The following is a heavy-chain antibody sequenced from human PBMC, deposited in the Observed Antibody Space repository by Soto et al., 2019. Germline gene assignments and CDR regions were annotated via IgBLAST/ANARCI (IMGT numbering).Heavy chain of an antibody. Sequence: GGSLRLSCAASGFTFSSYAMSWVRQAPGKGLEWVSSITDSGGSTFYADSVKGRFTISRDNSKNTLYLLMNSLRAEDTAVYYCAKAVAGYWYFDLWGRGTLVTVSS. J-gene: IGHJ2*01. D-gene: IGHD6-19*01. CDR2: ITDSGGST. CDR1: GFTFSSYA. V-gene: IGHV3-23*01. CDR3: AKAVAGYWYFDL.